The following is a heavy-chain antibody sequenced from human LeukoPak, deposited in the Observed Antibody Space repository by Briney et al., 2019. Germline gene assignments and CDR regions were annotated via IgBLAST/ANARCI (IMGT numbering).Heavy chain of an antibody. J-gene: IGHJ3*02. CDR3: ARDLGYYYDSSGYAFDI. CDR1: GGSISSGNYY. Sequence: SQTLSLTCTVSGGSISSGNYYWGWIRQPAGKGLEWIGLIYTSGSTNYNPSLKSRVTISVDTSKNQFSLKLSSVTAADTAVYYCARDLGYYYDSSGYAFDIWGQGTMVTASS. CDR2: IYTSGST. D-gene: IGHD3-22*01. V-gene: IGHV4-61*02.